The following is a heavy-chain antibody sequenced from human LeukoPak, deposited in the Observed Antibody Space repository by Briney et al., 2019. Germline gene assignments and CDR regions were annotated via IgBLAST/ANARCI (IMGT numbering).Heavy chain of an antibody. J-gene: IGHJ4*02. V-gene: IGHV3-15*01. CDR1: GFTFRKAW. CDR2: IKSQIDGGTT. D-gene: IGHD6-13*01. CDR3: ILAAAGPAY. Sequence: PGGSLRLSCAASGFTFRKAWMSWVRQAPGKGLEWVGRIKSQIDGGTTDDAAPVKGRFTISRDDSKNTLYLQMDSLKTEDTAVYYCILAAAGPAYWGQGTLVTVSS.